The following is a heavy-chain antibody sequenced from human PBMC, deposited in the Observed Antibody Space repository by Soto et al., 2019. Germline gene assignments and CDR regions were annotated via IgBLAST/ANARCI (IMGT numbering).Heavy chain of an antibody. CDR3: AKLGDAVSGYFDF. V-gene: IGHV3-30*18. D-gene: IGHD3-3*01. Sequence: QVQLVQSGGGVVQPGGSLRLSCAASGFTFSRYAIHWVRQAPGKGLEWVADVSFDGSHKTYAVPVRGRFTISRDNSKKTVYLQMNSLRAEDTALYYCAKLGDAVSGYFDFWGQGTQVAVSS. J-gene: IGHJ5*01. CDR2: VSFDGSHK. CDR1: GFTFSRYA.